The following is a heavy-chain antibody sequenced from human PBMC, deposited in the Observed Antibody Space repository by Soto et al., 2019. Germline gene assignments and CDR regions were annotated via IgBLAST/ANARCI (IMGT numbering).Heavy chain of an antibody. CDR1: GGGNLRDYR. V-gene: IGHV1-69*01. J-gene: IGHJ4*02. D-gene: IGHD2-21*01. CDR3: ARGGDGHNFGAVY. Sequence: QVQLVQSGAEVKEPGSSVKVSCKASGGGNLRDYRTTWVRRAPGQGLEWMGGIIPKLGSANYAQNFQGRVTITADESTTTVYMELRGLRSDDTAVYYCARGGDGHNFGAVYWGQGTPVTVSS. CDR2: IIPKLGSA.